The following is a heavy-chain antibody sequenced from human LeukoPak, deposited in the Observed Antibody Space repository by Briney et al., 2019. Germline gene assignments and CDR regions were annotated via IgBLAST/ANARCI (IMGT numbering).Heavy chain of an antibody. CDR3: ARSFHALYYDSSGEKAFDI. CDR2: ISGSGGDT. Sequence: GGSLRLSCAASGFTFSNYAMSWVRQAPGKGLEWVSGISGSGGDTYYADSVKGHFTISRDDSKNTLYLQMNSLRAEDTAVYYCARSFHALYYDSSGEKAFDIWGQGTMVTVSS. CDR1: GFTFSNYA. J-gene: IGHJ3*02. V-gene: IGHV3-23*01. D-gene: IGHD3-22*01.